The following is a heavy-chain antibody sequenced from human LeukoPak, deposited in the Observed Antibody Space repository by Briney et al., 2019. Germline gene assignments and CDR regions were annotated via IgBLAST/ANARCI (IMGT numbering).Heavy chain of an antibody. Sequence: GGSLRLSCEASGFTFSNAWMNWVRQAPGKGLEWISYITTTGDRVQYADSVKGRFTISRDNAKNSLYLEMNSLRAEDTAVYYCASGSNDDFDYWGQGTLVTVSS. CDR1: GFTFSNAW. CDR2: ITTTGDRV. D-gene: IGHD1-26*01. V-gene: IGHV3-48*04. CDR3: ASGSNDDFDY. J-gene: IGHJ4*02.